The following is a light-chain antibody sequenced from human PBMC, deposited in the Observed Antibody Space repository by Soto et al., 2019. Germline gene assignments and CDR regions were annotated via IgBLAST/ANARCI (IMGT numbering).Light chain of an antibody. CDR3: QQYYSTPPT. V-gene: IGKV4-1*01. CDR2: WAS. CDR1: QSVLYSSNNKNY. J-gene: IGKJ4*01. Sequence: DLVMTQSPGSLAVSLGERATINCKSSQSVLYSSNNKNYLAWYQQKPGQPPKLLIYWASTRESGVPDRFSGSGSGTDFTLTISSLQAEDVAVYYCQQYYSTPPTFGGGTKVEIK.